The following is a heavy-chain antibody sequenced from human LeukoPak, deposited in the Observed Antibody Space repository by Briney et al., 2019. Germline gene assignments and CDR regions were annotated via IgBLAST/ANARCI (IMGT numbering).Heavy chain of an antibody. CDR2: IYYTGST. Sequence: PSETLSLTCTVSGGSISEYYWYWIRQPPGKGLEWIGYIYYTGSTKYHPSLKSRLTISVDTSKNQFSLRLTSETAADTAVYYCARGGNFYRGHYFDYWGQGALVTVSS. CDR3: ARGGNFYRGHYFDY. CDR1: GGSISEYY. V-gene: IGHV4-59*01. J-gene: IGHJ4*02. D-gene: IGHD1-26*01.